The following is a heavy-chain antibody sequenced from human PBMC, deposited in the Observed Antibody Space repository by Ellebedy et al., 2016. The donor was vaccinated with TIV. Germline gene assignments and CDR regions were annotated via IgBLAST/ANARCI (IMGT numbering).Heavy chain of an antibody. CDR3: ARQGSGYYPDY. J-gene: IGHJ4*02. D-gene: IGHD3-22*01. CDR1: GGSISSYY. V-gene: IGHV4-59*08. Sequence: MPGGSLRLSCTVSGGSISSYYWSWIRQPPGKGLEWIGYIYYSGSTNYNPSLKSRVTISVDTSKNQFSLKLSSVTAADTAVYYCARQGSGYYPDYWGQGTLVTVSS. CDR2: IYYSGST.